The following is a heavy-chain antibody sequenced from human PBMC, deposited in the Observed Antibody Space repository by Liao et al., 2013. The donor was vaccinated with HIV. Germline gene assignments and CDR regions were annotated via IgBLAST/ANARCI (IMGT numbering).Heavy chain of an antibody. CDR3: ARGRRVGATRGYYFDY. CDR1: GGSISSGSHY. CDR2: ISTTGST. D-gene: IGHD1-26*01. Sequence: QVQLQESGPGLVKPSQTLSLTCTVSGGSISSGSHYWSWIRQPAGKGLEWIGRISTTGSTSYDPSLRSRVTISVDTSKNQFSLRVSAMTAADTAVYYCARGRRVGATRGYYFDYWGQGTLVTVSS. V-gene: IGHV4-61*02. J-gene: IGHJ4*02.